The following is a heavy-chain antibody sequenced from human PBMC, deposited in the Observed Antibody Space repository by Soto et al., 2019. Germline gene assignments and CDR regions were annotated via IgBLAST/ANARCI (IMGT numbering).Heavy chain of an antibody. J-gene: IGHJ4*02. Sequence: EVQLVESGGGLVQPGGSLRLSCAASGFTFSTYWMSWVRQAPGKGLEWVANIKQDGSDKYYVDSVKGRVNISRDNAKNPLYLPMNGLRADGTAVYYFARVESLAGHYWGQGTLVTVSS. CDR3: ARVESLAGHY. V-gene: IGHV3-7*05. D-gene: IGHD6-19*01. CDR2: IKQDGSDK. CDR1: GFTFSTYW.